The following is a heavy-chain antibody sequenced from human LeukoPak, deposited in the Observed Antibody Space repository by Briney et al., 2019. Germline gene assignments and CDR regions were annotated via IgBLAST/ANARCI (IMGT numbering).Heavy chain of an antibody. D-gene: IGHD3-10*01. CDR3: VRDRELNY. Sequence: IRXPPGKGLEWIGYIYNSGNTNYNPSFKSRVTISEDTPKNQFSLKLSSVTAADTAVYYCVRDRELNYWGQGTLVTVSS. CDR2: IYNSGNT. J-gene: IGHJ4*02. V-gene: IGHV4-59*01.